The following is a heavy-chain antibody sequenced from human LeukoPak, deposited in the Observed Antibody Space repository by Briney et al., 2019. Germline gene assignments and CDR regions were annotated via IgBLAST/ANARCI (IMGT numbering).Heavy chain of an antibody. J-gene: IGHJ4*02. CDR2: IDPEDGET. CDR3: AITSVTYSGYDLFDY. Sequence: ASVKVSCKASGYTFTDVYMHRVQQAPGKGLEWMGRIDPEDGETMYSETFQGGVTITADTSRDTAYMELRSTDTAVYYCAITSVTYSGYDLFDYWGQGTLVTVSS. CDR1: GYTFTDVY. D-gene: IGHD5-12*01. V-gene: IGHV1-69-2*01.